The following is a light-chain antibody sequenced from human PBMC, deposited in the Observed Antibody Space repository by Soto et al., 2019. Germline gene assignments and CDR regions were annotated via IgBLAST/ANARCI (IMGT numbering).Light chain of an antibody. CDR3: QQYNTYPLT. V-gene: IGKV1-5*03. CDR2: KAS. CDR1: QSISTW. Sequence: DIQMTQSPSTLSASAGDRVTITCRASQSISTWLAWYQQKPGKAPKRLIYKASSLESGAPSRFSGSGSGTVFTLTISSLQPDDFATYYCQQYNTYPLTFGGGTTVEIK. J-gene: IGKJ4*01.